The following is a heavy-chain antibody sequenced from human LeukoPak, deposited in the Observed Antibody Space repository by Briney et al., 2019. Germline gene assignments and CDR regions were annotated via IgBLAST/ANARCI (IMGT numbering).Heavy chain of an antibody. Sequence: PSETLSLTCAVSGYFISSGYYWGWIRQPPGKGLEWIGYIYYSGSTNYNPSLKSRVTISVDTSKNQFSLKLSSVTAADTAVYYCARTSSGWSGDAFDIWGQGTMVTVSS. D-gene: IGHD6-19*01. J-gene: IGHJ3*02. CDR2: IYYSGST. CDR3: ARTSSGWSGDAFDI. V-gene: IGHV4-61*01. CDR1: GYFISSGYY.